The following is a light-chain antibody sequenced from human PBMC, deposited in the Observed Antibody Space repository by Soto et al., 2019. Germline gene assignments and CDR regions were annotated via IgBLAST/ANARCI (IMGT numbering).Light chain of an antibody. Sequence: DIVMTQSPLSLPVIPGEPASISCRSSQSLLHSNGYNYLDWYLQRPGQSPQLLIYLGSNRASGVPDRFSGSGSGTDFTLKISRVEAEDVGLYYCMQALQTPIAFGGGTKVEIK. V-gene: IGKV2-28*01. CDR1: QSLLHSNGYNY. CDR2: LGS. CDR3: MQALQTPIA. J-gene: IGKJ4*01.